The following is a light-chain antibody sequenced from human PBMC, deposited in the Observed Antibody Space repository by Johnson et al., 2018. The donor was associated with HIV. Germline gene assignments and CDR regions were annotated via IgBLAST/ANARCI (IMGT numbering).Light chain of an antibody. CDR3: GTWDSSLSAYV. Sequence: QSVLSQPPSVSAAPGQKVTISCSGSSSNIGNNYVSWYQQLPGTAPKLLIYENNKRPSGIPDRFSGSKSGTSATLGITGLQTGDEADYYCGTWDSSLSAYVFGTGPKVTV. CDR1: SSNIGNNY. V-gene: IGLV1-51*02. CDR2: ENN. J-gene: IGLJ1*01.